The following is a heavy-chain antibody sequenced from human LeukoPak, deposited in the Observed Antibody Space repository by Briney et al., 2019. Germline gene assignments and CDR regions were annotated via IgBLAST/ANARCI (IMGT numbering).Heavy chain of an antibody. V-gene: IGHV3-30*03. J-gene: IGHJ1*01. CDR3: ASAQGGVIRPDHFHH. CDR2: ISHDGSNK. Sequence: PGRSLRLSCAASGFSFSSYGMHWVRQAPGKGLEWVAVISHDGSNKHYADPVKGRFTISRDTSKNTLYLQMTSLRGEDTAVYFCASAQGGVIRPDHFHHWGQGTLVTVSS. D-gene: IGHD3-16*02. CDR1: GFSFSSYG.